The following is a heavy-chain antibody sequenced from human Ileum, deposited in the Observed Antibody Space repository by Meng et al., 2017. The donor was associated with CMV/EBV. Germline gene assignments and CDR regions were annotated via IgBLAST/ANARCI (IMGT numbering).Heavy chain of an antibody. J-gene: IGHJ6*02. CDR3: ATQLDDFESAQGVDV. CDR1: GYTLSELS. CDR2: FDRGDGKV. V-gene: IGHV1-24*01. D-gene: IGHD1-1*01. Sequence: ASVKVSCKVSGYTLSELSMYWVRQAPGKGLEWVGGFDRGDGKVVYAQNFQGRVTMTEDTSTDTAYMELRSLSSDDTAVYYCATQLDDFESAQGVDVWGQGTSVTVSS.